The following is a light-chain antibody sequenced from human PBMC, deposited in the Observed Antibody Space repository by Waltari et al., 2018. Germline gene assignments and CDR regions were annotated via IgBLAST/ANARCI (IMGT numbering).Light chain of an antibody. V-gene: IGLV2-14*03. Sequence: QSALTQPASVSGSPGQSITISCTGTNSDVGGYDYVSWYQKHPGKAPTLIIYDVSNRPSGVSNRFSGSKSGNTASLTISGLQAEDEADYYCNSYTSSSTRVFGGGTKLTVL. J-gene: IGLJ2*01. CDR3: NSYTSSSTRV. CDR1: NSDVGGYDY. CDR2: DVS.